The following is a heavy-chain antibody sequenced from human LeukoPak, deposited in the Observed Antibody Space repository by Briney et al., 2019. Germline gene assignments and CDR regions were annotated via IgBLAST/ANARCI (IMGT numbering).Heavy chain of an antibody. CDR3: ARDLTGSSRGMDV. Sequence: TGGSLRLSCAASGFTFSSYGMHWVRQAPGKGLEWVAVIWYDGSNKYYADSVKGRFTISRDNSKNTLYLQMNSLRAEDTAVYYCARDLTGSSRGMDVWGQGTTVTVSS. D-gene: IGHD6-13*01. CDR1: GFTFSSYG. CDR2: IWYDGSNK. V-gene: IGHV3-33*01. J-gene: IGHJ6*02.